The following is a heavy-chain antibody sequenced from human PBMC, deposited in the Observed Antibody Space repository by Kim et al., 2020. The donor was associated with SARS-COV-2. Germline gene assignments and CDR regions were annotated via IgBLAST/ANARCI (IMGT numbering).Heavy chain of an antibody. V-gene: IGHV3-30*18. CDR3: AKDLGAAAGRGGDY. CDR1: GFTFSSYG. J-gene: IGHJ4*02. D-gene: IGHD6-13*01. CDR2: ISYDGSNK. Sequence: GGSLRLSCAASGFTFSSYGMHWVRQAQGKGLEWVAVISYDGSNKYYADSVKGRFTISRDNSKNTLYLQMNSLRAEDTAVYYCAKDLGAAAGRGGDYWGQGTLVTVSS.